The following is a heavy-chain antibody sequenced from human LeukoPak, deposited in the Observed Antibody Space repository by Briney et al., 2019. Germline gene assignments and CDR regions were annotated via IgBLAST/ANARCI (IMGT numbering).Heavy chain of an antibody. V-gene: IGHV3-48*03. J-gene: IGHJ3*02. CDR1: GFTFSSYE. CDR3: ARGGYCSSSVCYSLNAFDI. Sequence: GGSLRLSCAASGFTFSSYEMNWVRQAPGKGLEWVSYISGSGTTIHYADSVKGRFTISRDNAKNSLYLQMNSLRAEDTAVYYCARGGYCSSSVCYSLNAFDIWGQGTLVTVSS. D-gene: IGHD2-2*01. CDR2: ISGSGTTI.